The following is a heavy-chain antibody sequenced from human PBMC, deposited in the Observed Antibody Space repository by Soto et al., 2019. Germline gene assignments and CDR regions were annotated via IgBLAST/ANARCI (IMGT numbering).Heavy chain of an antibody. CDR2: ISSSSSTI. CDR1: GFTFSSYS. Sequence: GGSLRLSCAASGFTFSSYSMNWVRQAPGKGLEWVSYISSSSSTIYYADSVKGRFTISRDNAKNSLYLQMNSLRDEDTAVYYCARDRITGTHYYYGMDVWGQGTTVTVSS. CDR3: ARDRITGTHYYYGMDV. J-gene: IGHJ6*02. D-gene: IGHD1-20*01. V-gene: IGHV3-48*02.